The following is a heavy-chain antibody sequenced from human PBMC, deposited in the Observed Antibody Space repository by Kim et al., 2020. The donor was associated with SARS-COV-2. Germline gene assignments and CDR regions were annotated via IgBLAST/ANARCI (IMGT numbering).Heavy chain of an antibody. J-gene: IGHJ5*02. D-gene: IGHD3-9*01. CDR2: ISGSGGST. CDR3: AKALDILTGYSLVDP. Sequence: GGSLRLSCAASGFTFSSYAMSWVRQAPGKGLEWVSAISGSGGSTYYADSVKGRFTISRDNSKNTLYLQMNSLRAEDTAVYYCAKALDILTGYSLVDPWGQGTLVTVSS. V-gene: IGHV3-23*01. CDR1: GFTFSSYA.